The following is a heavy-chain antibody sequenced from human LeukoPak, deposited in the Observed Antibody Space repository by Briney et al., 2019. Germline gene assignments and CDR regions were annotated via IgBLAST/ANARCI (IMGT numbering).Heavy chain of an antibody. CDR1: GFAFSTYN. CDR2: ISSSGSTI. V-gene: IGHV3-48*04. J-gene: IGHJ4*02. CDR3: ARDRFTMVRGSLDY. D-gene: IGHD3-10*01. Sequence: GGSLRLSCAASGFAFSTYNMNWVRQAPGKGLEWVSYISSSGSTIYYADSVKGRFTISRDNAKNSLYLQMNSLRAEDTAVYYCARDRFTMVRGSLDYWGQGTLVTVSS.